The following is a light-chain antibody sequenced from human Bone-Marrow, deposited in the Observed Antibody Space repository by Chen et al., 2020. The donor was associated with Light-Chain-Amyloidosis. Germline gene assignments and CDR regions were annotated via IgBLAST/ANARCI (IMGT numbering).Light chain of an antibody. CDR1: NIGSTS. Sequence: SYVLTQPSSVSVAPGQTATIARGGNNIGSTSVHWYQQTPGQAPLLVVYDDSDRPSGIPERLSCSNSVNTATLTISRVEAGDEADYYCQVWDRSSDRPVFGGGTKLTVL. V-gene: IGLV3-21*02. CDR3: QVWDRSSDRPV. J-gene: IGLJ3*02. CDR2: DDS.